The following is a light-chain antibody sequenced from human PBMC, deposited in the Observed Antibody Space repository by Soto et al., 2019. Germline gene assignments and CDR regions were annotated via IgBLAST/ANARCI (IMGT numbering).Light chain of an antibody. V-gene: IGKV3-20*01. J-gene: IGKJ1*01. Sequence: EIELTQSPGTLSLSPGERATLSCRASQSVTSTYLVWYQQTPGQAPRLLIYGTSNRATGVPDRFSGSGSGTDFTLNISGLEPEDFAVYYCQQSESSPRTFGQGTKVEI. CDR2: GTS. CDR3: QQSESSPRT. CDR1: QSVTSTY.